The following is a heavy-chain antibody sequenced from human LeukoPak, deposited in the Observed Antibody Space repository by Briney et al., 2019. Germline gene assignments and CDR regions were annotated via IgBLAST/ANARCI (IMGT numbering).Heavy chain of an antibody. D-gene: IGHD3-22*01. V-gene: IGHV3-21*01. CDR3: ASGAVVSSGYYFRDNYFDY. CDR2: ISSSSSYI. CDR1: GFTFSSYS. J-gene: IGHJ4*02. Sequence: PGGSLRLSCAASGFTFSSYSMNWVRQAPGKGLEWVSSISSSSSYIYYADSVKGRFTISRDNAKNSLYLQMNSLRAEDTAVYYCASGAVVSSGYYFRDNYFDYWGQGTLVTVSS.